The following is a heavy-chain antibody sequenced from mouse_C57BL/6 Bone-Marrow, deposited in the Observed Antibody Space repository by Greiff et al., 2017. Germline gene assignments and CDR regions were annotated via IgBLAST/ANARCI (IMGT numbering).Heavy chain of an antibody. Sequence: VQLQQSGAELVRPGASVTLSCKASGYTFTDYEMHWVKQTPVHGLEWIGAIDPETGGTAYNQKFKGKAILTADKSSSTAYMELRSLTSEDSAVYYCTRKRLRLTGDYWGQGTTLTVSS. CDR2: IDPETGGT. CDR1: GYTFTDYE. CDR3: TRKRLRLTGDY. V-gene: IGHV1-15*01. D-gene: IGHD2-2*01. J-gene: IGHJ2*01.